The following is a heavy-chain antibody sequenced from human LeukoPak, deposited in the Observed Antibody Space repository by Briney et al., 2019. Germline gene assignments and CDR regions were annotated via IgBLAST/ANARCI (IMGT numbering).Heavy chain of an antibody. V-gene: IGHV3-30*18. CDR2: ISSDGKTE. CDR3: AKGRQQWWAFDALDI. D-gene: IGHD2-8*01. J-gene: IGHJ3*02. CDR1: GFTFSSYG. Sequence: GGSLRLSCVASGFTFSSYGMHWVRQAPGQGLEWVAVISSDGKTEIYAHSVRGRFTISRDNSKNTLYLQMSSLIPDDTAVYYCAKGRQQWWAFDALDIWGQGTMVTVSS.